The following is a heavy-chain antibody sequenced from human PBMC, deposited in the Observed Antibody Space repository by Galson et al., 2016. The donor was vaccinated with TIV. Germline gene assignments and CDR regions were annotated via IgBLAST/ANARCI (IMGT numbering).Heavy chain of an antibody. V-gene: IGHV1-24*01. J-gene: IGHJ4*02. CDR3: ATVAWFPGLSLDN. CDR1: GDSLTDLV. D-gene: IGHD2/OR15-2a*01. Sequence: SVKVSCKVSGDSLTDLVIHWVRQAPGKGLEWMGGFDPEVSKTVYAQMLQGRVTMAADTSRNTAYMELGSLRFEDTAVYYCATVAWFPGLSLDNWGQGTLVTVSS. CDR2: FDPEVSKT.